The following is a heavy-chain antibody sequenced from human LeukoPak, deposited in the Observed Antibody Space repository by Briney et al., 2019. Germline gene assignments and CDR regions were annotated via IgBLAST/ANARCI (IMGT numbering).Heavy chain of an antibody. D-gene: IGHD2-2*01. V-gene: IGHV1-8*03. CDR1: GYTFTSYD. Sequence: ASVKVSCKASGYTFTSYDINWVRQATGQGLEWMGWMNPNSGNTGYAQKFQGRVTITTDESTSTAYMELSSLRSEDTAVYYCARVVARDIVVVPAAMGAFDIWGQGTMVTVSS. CDR2: MNPNSGNT. CDR3: ARVVARDIVVVPAAMGAFDI. J-gene: IGHJ3*02.